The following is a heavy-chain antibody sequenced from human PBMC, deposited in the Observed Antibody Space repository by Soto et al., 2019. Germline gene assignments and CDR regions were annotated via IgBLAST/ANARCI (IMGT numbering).Heavy chain of an antibody. CDR1: GFTFSSYS. Sequence: PGGSLRLSCAASGFTFSSYSMNWVRQAPGKGLEWVSSISSSSSYIYYADSVKGRFTISRDNAKNSLYLQMNSLRAEDTAVYYCARDHRATIYSRPFDYWGQGTLVTVSS. V-gene: IGHV3-21*01. J-gene: IGHJ4*02. CDR2: ISSSSSYI. CDR3: ARDHRATIYSRPFDY. D-gene: IGHD5-12*01.